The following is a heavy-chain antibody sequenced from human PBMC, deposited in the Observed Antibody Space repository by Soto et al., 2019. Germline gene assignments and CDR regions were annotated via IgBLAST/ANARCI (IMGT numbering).Heavy chain of an antibody. CDR3: ARDEDFWSGYSGY. D-gene: IGHD3-3*01. CDR1: GYTFTSYA. Sequence: ASVPVSYNASGYTFTSYAMHWVRQAPGQRLEWMGWINAGNGNTKYSQKFQGRVTITRDTSASTAYMELSSLRSEDTAVYYCARDEDFWSGYSGYWGQGTLVTVSS. J-gene: IGHJ4*02. CDR2: INAGNGNT. V-gene: IGHV1-3*01.